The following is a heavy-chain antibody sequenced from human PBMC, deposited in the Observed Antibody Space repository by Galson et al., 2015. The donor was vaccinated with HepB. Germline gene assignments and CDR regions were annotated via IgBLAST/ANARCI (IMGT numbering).Heavy chain of an antibody. Sequence: SLRLSCAASGFTFSSYAMHWVRQAPGKGLEWVAVISYDGSNKYYADSVKGRFTISRDNSKNTLYLQMNSLRAEDTAVYYCARDGPDCSSTSCSYVYGMDVWGQGTTVTVSS. CDR3: ARDGPDCSSTSCSYVYGMDV. CDR1: GFTFSSYA. J-gene: IGHJ6*02. CDR2: ISYDGSNK. D-gene: IGHD2-2*01. V-gene: IGHV3-30-3*01.